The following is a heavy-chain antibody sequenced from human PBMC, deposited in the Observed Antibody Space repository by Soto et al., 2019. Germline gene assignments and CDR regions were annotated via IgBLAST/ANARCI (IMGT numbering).Heavy chain of an antibody. CDR3: ARDTQLWYFDH. D-gene: IGHD3-16*01. J-gene: IGHJ4*02. Sequence: QVQLQESGPGLVKPSQTLSLTCTVSGDSISSGDYSWGWIRQPPGKGLEWIGNIYYSGSTYYNPSLKSRIILSAGTPKNLSALKISSVAAADTAGYYCARDTQLWYFDHWGQGTLVIVSS. V-gene: IGHV4-30-4*01. CDR1: GDSISSGDYS. CDR2: IYYSGST.